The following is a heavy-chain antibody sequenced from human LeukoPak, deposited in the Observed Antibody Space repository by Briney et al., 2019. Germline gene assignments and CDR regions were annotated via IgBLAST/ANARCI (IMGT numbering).Heavy chain of an antibody. CDR3: ARVKLLWFGELSKITDY. CDR2: IYHSGST. J-gene: IGHJ4*02. Sequence: SETLSLACTVSGGSISSGGYYWSWIRQPPGKGLEWIGYIYHSGSTYYNPSPKSRVTISVDRSKNQFSLKLSSVTAADTAVYYCARVKLLWFGELSKITDYWGQGTLVTVSS. V-gene: IGHV4-30-2*01. D-gene: IGHD3-10*01. CDR1: GGSISSGGYY.